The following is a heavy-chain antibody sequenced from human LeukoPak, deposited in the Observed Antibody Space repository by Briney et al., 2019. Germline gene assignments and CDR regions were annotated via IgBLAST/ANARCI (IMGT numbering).Heavy chain of an antibody. J-gene: IGHJ4*02. CDR1: GGSISSSSYY. CDR2: IYYSGST. V-gene: IGHV4-39*01. CDR3: ARHTLDY. Sequence: SETLSLTCTVSGGSISSSSYYWGWIRQPPGKGLEWIGSIYYSGSTCYNPSLKSRVTISVDTSKNQFSLKLSSVTAADTAVYYCARHTLDYWGQGTLVTVSS.